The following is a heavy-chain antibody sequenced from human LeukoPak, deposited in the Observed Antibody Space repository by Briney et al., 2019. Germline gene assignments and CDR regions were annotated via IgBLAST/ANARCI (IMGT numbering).Heavy chain of an antibody. CDR3: ARDQYYDAFDI. V-gene: IGHV4-61*01. CDR2: IYYTGST. D-gene: IGHD1-26*01. Sequence: SETLSLTCAVSGYSISSSYYWSWIRQPPGKGLEWIGLIYYTGSTNYNPSLKSRVTISVDTSKNQFSLKLSAVTAADTSVYYCARDQYYDAFDIWGQGTMVIVSS. CDR1: GYSISSSYY. J-gene: IGHJ3*02.